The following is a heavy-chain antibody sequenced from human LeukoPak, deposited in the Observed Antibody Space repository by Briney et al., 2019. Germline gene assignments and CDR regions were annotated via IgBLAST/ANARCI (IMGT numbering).Heavy chain of an antibody. CDR2: INPSVGST. CDR1: GFTFSNYY. CDR3: ARDRVGSIPSRFDY. Sequence: ASVKVSCKASGFTFSNYYIHWVRQAPGQGLEYMGIINPSVGSTNYAQKFQGRVTMTSDTSTSTVYMELNRLRSEDTALYYCARDRVGSIPSRFDYWGQGTLITVSS. J-gene: IGHJ4*02. V-gene: IGHV1-46*01. D-gene: IGHD1-26*01.